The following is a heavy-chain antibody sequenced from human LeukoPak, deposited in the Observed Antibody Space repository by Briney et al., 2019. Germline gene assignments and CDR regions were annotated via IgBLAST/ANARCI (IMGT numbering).Heavy chain of an antibody. D-gene: IGHD3-10*01. Sequence: GASVKVSCKASGYTFTGYYMHWVRQAPGQGLEWMGWINPNSGGTNYAQKFQGRVTMTRDTSISTAYMELRSLRSDDTAVYYCARDAGGDPNWFDPWGQGTLVTVSS. CDR1: GYTFTGYY. CDR2: INPNSGGT. J-gene: IGHJ5*02. CDR3: ARDAGGDPNWFDP. V-gene: IGHV1-2*02.